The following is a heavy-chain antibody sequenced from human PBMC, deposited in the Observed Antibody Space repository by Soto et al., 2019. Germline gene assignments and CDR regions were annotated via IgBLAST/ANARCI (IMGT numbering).Heavy chain of an antibody. D-gene: IGHD3-3*01. Sequence: QVQLQESGPGLVKPSQTLSLTCTVSGGSISSGGYYWSWIRQHPGKGLEWIGYIYYSGSTYYNPALKSRVTISVDTSKNQFSLKLRSVTAADTALYYCARVLRFLEWLYWFDPWGQGTLVTVSS. CDR2: IYYSGST. V-gene: IGHV4-31*03. J-gene: IGHJ5*02. CDR3: ARVLRFLEWLYWFDP. CDR1: GGSISSGGYY.